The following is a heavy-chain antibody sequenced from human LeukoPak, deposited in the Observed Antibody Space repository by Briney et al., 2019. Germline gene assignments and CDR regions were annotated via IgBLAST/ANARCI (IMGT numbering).Heavy chain of an antibody. J-gene: IGHJ3*02. Sequence: GASVKVSCTASGYTFTSYDINWVRQATGQGLEWMGWMNPNSGNTGYAQKFQGRVTMTRNTSISTAYMELSSLRSEDTAVYYCARGRSITMVRGPPHGGDIWGQGTMVTVSS. V-gene: IGHV1-8*01. D-gene: IGHD3-10*01. CDR1: GYTFTSYD. CDR3: ARGRSITMVRGPPHGGDI. CDR2: MNPNSGNT.